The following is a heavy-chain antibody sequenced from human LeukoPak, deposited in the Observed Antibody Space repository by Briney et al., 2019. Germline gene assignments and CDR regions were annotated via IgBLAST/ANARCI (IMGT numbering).Heavy chain of an antibody. D-gene: IGHD6-19*01. Sequence: PGGSLRLSCTASGFTFSTYEMNWVRQAPGKGLEWVSYISRSGTTIYYADSVKGRFTISRDNSKNTLYLQMNSLRAEDTAVYYCAPDLRGSAWSLDYWGQGTLVTVSS. CDR3: APDLRGSAWSLDY. CDR1: GFTFSTYE. CDR2: ISRSGTTI. V-gene: IGHV3-48*03. J-gene: IGHJ4*02.